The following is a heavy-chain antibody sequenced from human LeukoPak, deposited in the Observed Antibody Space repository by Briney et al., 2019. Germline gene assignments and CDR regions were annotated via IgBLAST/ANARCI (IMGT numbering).Heavy chain of an antibody. V-gene: IGHV4-39*07. CDR3: ASSNYYGSGSLDY. CDR2: IYYSGST. D-gene: IGHD3-10*01. Sequence: SETLSLTCNVSGGSISSSTYYWGWIRQPPGTGLEWIGSIYYSGSTYYNPSLKSRVTISADTSKNQFSLKLNSVTAADTAVYYCASSNYYGSGSLDYWGQGTLVTVSS. J-gene: IGHJ4*02. CDR1: GGSISSSTYY.